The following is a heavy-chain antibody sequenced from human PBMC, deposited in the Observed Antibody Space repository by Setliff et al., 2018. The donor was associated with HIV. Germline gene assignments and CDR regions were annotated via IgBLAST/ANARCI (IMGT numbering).Heavy chain of an antibody. D-gene: IGHD6-6*01. CDR1: GYSFSNHW. V-gene: IGHV5-51*01. J-gene: IGHJ3*02. CDR3: ARCIAARPRGSDAFDI. CDR2: IYPQDSDT. Sequence: PGESLKISCTGSGYSFSNHWIGWVRQMPGRGLEWVAIIYPQDSDTRYSPSFEGHVTISADKFISTAYLQWSSLKASDTAMYYCARCIAARPRGSDAFDIWGQGTMVTVSS.